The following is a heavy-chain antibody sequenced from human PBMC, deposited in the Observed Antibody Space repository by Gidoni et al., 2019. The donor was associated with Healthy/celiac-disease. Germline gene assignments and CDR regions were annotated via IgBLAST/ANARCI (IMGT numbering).Heavy chain of an antibody. CDR3: TTSWYFDWSPIENAFDI. D-gene: IGHD3-9*01. V-gene: IGHV3-15*01. CDR1: GFTFCNAW. Sequence: EVQLVESGGGLVKPGWSLRLSCSASGFTFCNAWMSWVRQAPGQGLEWVGRIKSKTDGRTTDYDEPEKGRFTISRDDSKNTLYLQMNSLKTEDTAVYYCTTSWYFDWSPIENAFDIWGQGTMVTVSS. CDR2: IKSKTDGRTT. J-gene: IGHJ3*02.